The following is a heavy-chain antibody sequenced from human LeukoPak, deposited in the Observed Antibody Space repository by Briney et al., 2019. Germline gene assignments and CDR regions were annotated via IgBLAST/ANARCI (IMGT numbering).Heavy chain of an antibody. V-gene: IGHV3-30-3*01. CDR1: GFTFSSYA. CDR2: ISYDGSNK. CDR3: AKVADREREYGDYGVY. J-gene: IGHJ4*02. D-gene: IGHD4-17*01. Sequence: GGSLRLSCAASGFTFSSYAMHWVRQAPGKGLEWVAVISYDGSNKYYADSVKGRFTISRDNSKNTLYLQMNSLRAEDTAVYYCAKVADREREYGDYGVYWGQGTLVTVSS.